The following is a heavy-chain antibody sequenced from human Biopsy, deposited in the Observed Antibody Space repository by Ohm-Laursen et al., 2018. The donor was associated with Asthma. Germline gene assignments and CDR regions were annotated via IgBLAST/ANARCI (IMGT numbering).Heavy chain of an antibody. CDR3: ATHYYDRSGFYFQL. Sequence: SLRLSCAAPGFIISDSYMSWIRLAPGKGLEWVSYISSSSSYTNYADSVKGRFTISRDNALNSLFLHMSSLRVEDTAIYYCATHYYDRSGFYFQLWGQGTLVSVSS. CDR2: ISSSSSYT. CDR1: GFIISDSY. D-gene: IGHD3-22*01. J-gene: IGHJ1*01. V-gene: IGHV3-11*06.